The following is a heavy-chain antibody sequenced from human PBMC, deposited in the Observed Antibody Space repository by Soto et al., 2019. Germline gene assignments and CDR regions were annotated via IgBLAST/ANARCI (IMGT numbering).Heavy chain of an antibody. CDR2: ISSEGINK. V-gene: IGHV3-30*03. D-gene: IGHD2-15*01. CDR1: GFTFSNNG. CDR3: AMDVSGVSSRFAY. Sequence: QVQLVESGGGAVQPGRSLRLSCAASGFTFSNNGIHWVRQAPGKGLEWVAVISSEGINKYYADSVKGRSTISRANPKNTLFLQMNSLRVEATAVYYCAMDVSGVSSRFAYWGQGTLVTVSS. J-gene: IGHJ4*02.